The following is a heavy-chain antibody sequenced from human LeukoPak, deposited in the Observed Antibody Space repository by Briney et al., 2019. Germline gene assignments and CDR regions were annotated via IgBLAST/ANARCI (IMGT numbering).Heavy chain of an antibody. CDR1: GGSISSYY. J-gene: IGHJ5*02. CDR3: ARDVIAGSSSVWFDP. CDR2: IYTSGST. D-gene: IGHD6-6*01. Sequence: PSETLSLTCTVSGGSISSYYWSWIRQPAGKGLEWIGRIYTSGSTNYNPSLKSRVTISVDTSKNQFSLKLSSVTAADTAVYYCARDVIAGSSSVWFDPRGQGTLVTVSS. V-gene: IGHV4-4*07.